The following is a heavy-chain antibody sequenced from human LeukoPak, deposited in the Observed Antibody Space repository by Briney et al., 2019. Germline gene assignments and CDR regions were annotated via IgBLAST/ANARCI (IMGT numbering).Heavy chain of an antibody. CDR1: GFTFSSYS. D-gene: IGHD2-2*01. CDR3: AKDLRIVVVPAAMGMHV. J-gene: IGHJ6*03. CDR2: ISSSSSTI. Sequence: GGSLRLSCAASGFTFSSYSMNWVRQAPGKGLEWVSYISSSSSTIYYADSVKGRFTISRDNAKNSLYLQMNSLRAEDTAVYYCAKDLRIVVVPAAMGMHVWGKGTTVTISS. V-gene: IGHV3-48*01.